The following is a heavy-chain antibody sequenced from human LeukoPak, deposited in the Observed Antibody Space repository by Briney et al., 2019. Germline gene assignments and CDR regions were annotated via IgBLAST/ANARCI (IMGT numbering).Heavy chain of an antibody. D-gene: IGHD3-22*01. V-gene: IGHV4-59*01. CDR1: GGSISSYY. J-gene: IGHJ4*02. CDR3: ARAGYYDSRGPFDY. Sequence: SETLSLTCTVSGGSISSYYWSWIRQPPGKGLEWIGYIYYSGSTNYNPSLKGRVTISVDTSKNQFSLKLSSVTAADTAVYYCARAGYYDSRGPFDYWGQGTLVTVSS. CDR2: IYYSGST.